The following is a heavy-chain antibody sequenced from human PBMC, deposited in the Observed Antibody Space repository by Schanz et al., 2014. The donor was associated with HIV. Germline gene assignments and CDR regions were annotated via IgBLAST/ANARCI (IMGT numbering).Heavy chain of an antibody. J-gene: IGHJ4*02. V-gene: IGHV3-66*03. D-gene: IGHD3-22*01. Sequence: EVQLVESGGGVIQPGGSLRLSCAASGFSVSTNYMSWVRQAPGKGLEWVSVIYSGGNTYYADSVRGRFTISRDNSKNTLYLQMNSLRAEDTAVYYCAKDPNDREKAFDYWGQGTLVTVSS. CDR1: GFSVSTNY. CDR2: IYSGGNT. CDR3: AKDPNDREKAFDY.